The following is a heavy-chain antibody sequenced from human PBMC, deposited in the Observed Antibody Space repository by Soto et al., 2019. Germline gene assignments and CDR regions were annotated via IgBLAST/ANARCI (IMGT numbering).Heavy chain of an antibody. CDR2: IYYDGSNK. Sequence: QVQLVESGGGVVQPGRSLRLSCAASGFTFSTSGMHWVRQRPGKGLEWVAVIYYDGSNKYYIDSVKGRFTISRDNSRDTLYLQMNSLITEDTAMFYCARGSFGKGVTNDYWGQGTQVTVSS. J-gene: IGHJ4*02. CDR3: ARGSFGKGVTNDY. CDR1: GFTFSTSG. V-gene: IGHV3-30*03. D-gene: IGHD2-8*01.